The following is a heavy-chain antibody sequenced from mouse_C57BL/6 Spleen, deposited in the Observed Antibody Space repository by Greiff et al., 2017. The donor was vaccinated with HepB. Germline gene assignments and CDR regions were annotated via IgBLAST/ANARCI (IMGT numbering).Heavy chain of an antibody. CDR3: TTGEYYAMDY. V-gene: IGHV14-4*01. CDR1: GFNIKDDY. CDR2: IDPENGDT. J-gene: IGHJ4*01. Sequence: VQLKESGAELVRPGASVKLSCTASGFNIKDDYMHWVKQRPEQGLEWIGWIDPENGDTEYASKFQGKATITADTSSNTAYLQLSSLTSEDTAVYYCTTGEYYAMDYWGQGTSVTVSS.